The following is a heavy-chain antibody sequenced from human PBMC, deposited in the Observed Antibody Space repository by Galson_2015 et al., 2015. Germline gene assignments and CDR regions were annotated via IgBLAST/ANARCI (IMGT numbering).Heavy chain of an antibody. J-gene: IGHJ4*02. CDR1: GFTFSSYA. V-gene: IGHV3-23*01. CDR3: AKGGGTPNPGYCSGGSCYGYFDY. CDR2: ISGSGGST. D-gene: IGHD2-15*01. Sequence: SLRLSCAASGFTFSSYAMSWVRQAPGKGLEWVSAISGSGGSTYYADSVKGRFTISRDNSKNTLYLQMNSLRAEDTAVYYCAKGGGTPNPGYCSGGSCYGYFDYWGQGTLVTVSS.